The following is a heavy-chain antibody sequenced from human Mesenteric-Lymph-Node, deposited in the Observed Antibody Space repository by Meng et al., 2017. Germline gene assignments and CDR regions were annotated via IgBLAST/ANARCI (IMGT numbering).Heavy chain of an antibody. D-gene: IGHD3-16*02. V-gene: IGHV1-2*06. Sequence: QVAVVHAGAVVKVPEAAAKVTGYSSAYTYTGYTLAWVRQAPGRGHGWKWLIYTNSGTTIYAHKLQCRVTETRDTSITTVNMQINRLRFDDTAVYYCARGRTFEGVNVIPLPYYWGQGTLVTVSS. CDR2: IYTNSGTT. CDR3: ARGRTFEGVNVIPLPYY. J-gene: IGHJ4*02. CDR1: AYTYTGYT.